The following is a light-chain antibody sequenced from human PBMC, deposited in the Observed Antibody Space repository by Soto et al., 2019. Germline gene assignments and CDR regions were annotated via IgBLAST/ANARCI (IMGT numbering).Light chain of an antibody. V-gene: IGKV3-11*01. CDR3: QQRSNWPPIT. Sequence: ELVLPQSPGTLSLSPGESATLSCRASQPVSSNFLAWYQQKPGQAPRLLIYDASNRATGIPARFSGSGSGTDFTLTISSLEPEDFAVYYCQQRSNWPPITFGQGTRLEI. CDR2: DAS. J-gene: IGKJ5*01. CDR1: QPVSSN.